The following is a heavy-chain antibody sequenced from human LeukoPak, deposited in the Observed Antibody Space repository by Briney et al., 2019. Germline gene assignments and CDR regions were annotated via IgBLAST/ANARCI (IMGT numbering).Heavy chain of an antibody. CDR1: GGTFSSYA. J-gene: IGHJ4*02. CDR2: IIPIFGTA. CDR3: ANHRIKTYYYGSGSYYPFDY. D-gene: IGHD3-10*01. Sequence: ASVKVSCKASGGTFSSYAISWVRQAPGQGLEWMGGIIPIFGTANYAQKFQGRVTITADESTSTAYMELSSLRSEDTAVYYCANHRIKTYYYGSGSYYPFDYWGQGTLVTASS. V-gene: IGHV1-69*13.